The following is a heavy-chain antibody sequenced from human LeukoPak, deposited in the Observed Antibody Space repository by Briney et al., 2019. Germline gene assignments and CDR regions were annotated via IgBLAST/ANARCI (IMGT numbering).Heavy chain of an antibody. CDR1: GFTFNTYP. V-gene: IGHV3-30*02. CDR3: ATQTITLVVVISPFDY. D-gene: IGHD3-22*01. J-gene: IGHJ4*02. Sequence: PGGSLRLSCAASGFTFNTYPMHWVPQAPGKGLEWVALIQDDGAKTNYADSVRGRFPISRDNSRRTVYLQMNSLKPDDTAVYYCATQTITLVVVISPFDYWGQGVLVTVSS. CDR2: IQDDGAKT.